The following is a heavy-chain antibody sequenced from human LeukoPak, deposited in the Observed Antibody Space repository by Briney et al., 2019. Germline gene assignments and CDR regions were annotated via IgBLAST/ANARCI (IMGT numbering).Heavy chain of an antibody. CDR1: GFTFSNYW. CDR3: ARVGPAAAGRGYWYFDL. V-gene: IGHV3-7*01. J-gene: IGHJ2*01. CDR2: MKQDGSEK. D-gene: IGHD6-13*01. Sequence: GGSLRLSCAASGFTFSNYWMNWVRQAPGKGLGWVANMKQDGSEKYYVDSVKGRFTISRDNAKNSLYLQMNSLRAEDTAVYYCARVGPAAAGRGYWYFDLWGRGTLVTVSS.